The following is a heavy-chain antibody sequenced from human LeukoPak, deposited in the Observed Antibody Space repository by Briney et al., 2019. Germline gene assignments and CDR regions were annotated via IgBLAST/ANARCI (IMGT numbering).Heavy chain of an antibody. CDR3: AITDCSSTSCYISNWFDP. Sequence: ASVKVSCKASGGTFSSYAISWVRQAPGQGLEWMGGIIPIFGTANYAQKFQGRVTITTDEPTSTAYMELSSLRSEDTAVYYCAITDCSSTSCYISNWFDPWGQGTLVTVSS. D-gene: IGHD2-2*02. CDR1: GGTFSSYA. CDR2: IIPIFGTA. J-gene: IGHJ5*02. V-gene: IGHV1-69*05.